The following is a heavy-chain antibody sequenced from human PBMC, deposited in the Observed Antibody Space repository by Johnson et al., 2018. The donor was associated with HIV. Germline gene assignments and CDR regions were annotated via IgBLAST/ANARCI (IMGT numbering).Heavy chain of an antibody. V-gene: IGHV3-9*01. J-gene: IGHJ3*02. CDR3: ARDSVGARGAFDI. Sequence: VQLVESGGGLVQPGRSLRLSCAASGFTFADYAMHWVRQAPGKGLEWVSAIGTAGDTSYPGSVKGRFTISRDNAKNSLYLQMNSLRAEDTALYYCARDSVGARGAFDIWGQGTMVTVSS. CDR1: GFTFADYA. D-gene: IGHD3-16*01. CDR2: IGTAGDT.